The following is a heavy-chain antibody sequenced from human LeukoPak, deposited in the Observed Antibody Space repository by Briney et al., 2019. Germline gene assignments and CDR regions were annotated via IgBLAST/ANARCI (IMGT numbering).Heavy chain of an antibody. CDR1: GVSTSSFY. D-gene: IGHD3-16*02. Sequence: PSETLSLTCTVSGVSTSSFYWGWIRQPPGRGQEWSVTIYHSGSTYYNPSPKSGATISVETSNNRFSLKLSSVTAADTAVYYCARYGVWGTYRAFDYWGQGTLVTVSS. CDR2: IYHSGST. V-gene: IGHV4-38-2*02. CDR3: ARYGVWGTYRAFDY. J-gene: IGHJ4*02.